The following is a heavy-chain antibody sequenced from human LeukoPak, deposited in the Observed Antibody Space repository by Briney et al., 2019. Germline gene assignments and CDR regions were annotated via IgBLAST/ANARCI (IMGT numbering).Heavy chain of an antibody. J-gene: IGHJ4*02. CDR1: GGSISSGGYY. CDR3: ARGLTGSRRYFDS. CDR2: INHSGST. D-gene: IGHD3-10*01. V-gene: IGHV4-39*07. Sequence: SETLSLTCTVSGGSISSGGYYWSWIRQPPGKGLEWIGEINHSGSTNYNPSLKSRVTISVDTSKNQFSLKLSSVTAADTAVYYCARGLTGSRRYFDSWGQGTLVTVSS.